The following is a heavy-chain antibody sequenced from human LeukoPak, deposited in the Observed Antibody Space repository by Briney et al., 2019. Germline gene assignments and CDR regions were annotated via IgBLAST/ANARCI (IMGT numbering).Heavy chain of an antibody. Sequence: GGSLRLSCAASGFTFDDYGMSWVRQAPGKGLEWVSGINWNGGSTGYADSVKGRFTISRDNAKNSLYLQMNSRRAEDTALYYCARDWGYYYDSSGYYRRAPFDYWGQGTLVTVSS. D-gene: IGHD3-22*01. J-gene: IGHJ4*02. CDR1: GFTFDDYG. CDR3: ARDWGYYYDSSGYYRRAPFDY. CDR2: INWNGGST. V-gene: IGHV3-20*04.